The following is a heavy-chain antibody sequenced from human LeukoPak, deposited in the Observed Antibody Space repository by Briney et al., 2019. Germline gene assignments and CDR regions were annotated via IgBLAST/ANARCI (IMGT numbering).Heavy chain of an antibody. D-gene: IGHD6-13*01. CDR2: ISGSGGAGT. J-gene: IGHJ5*02. Sequence: GGSLRLSCAASGFTFSSYAMGWVRQAPGKGLDWVSTISGSGGAGTYYADSVKGRFTISRDNSKNTLYLPMNSLRAEDTAVYYCARDIAAAINWFDPWGQGTLVTVSS. CDR1: GFTFSSYA. V-gene: IGHV3-23*01. CDR3: ARDIAAAINWFDP.